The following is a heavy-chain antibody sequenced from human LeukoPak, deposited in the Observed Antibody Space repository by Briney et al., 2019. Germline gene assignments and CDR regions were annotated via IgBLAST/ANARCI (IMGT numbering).Heavy chain of an antibody. J-gene: IGHJ4*02. Sequence: GGSLRLSCAASGLTFSSYAMSWVRQAPGKGLEWVSAISGSGGSTYYADSVKGRFTISRDNSKNTLYLQMNSLRAEDTAVYYCAKDHSSAYYFDYWGQGTLVTVSS. D-gene: IGHD1-26*01. CDR3: AKDHSSAYYFDY. V-gene: IGHV3-23*01. CDR2: ISGSGGST. CDR1: GLTFSSYA.